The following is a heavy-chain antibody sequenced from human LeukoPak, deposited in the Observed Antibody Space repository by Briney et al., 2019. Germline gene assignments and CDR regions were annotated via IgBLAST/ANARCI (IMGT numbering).Heavy chain of an antibody. CDR1: GFTFSSYG. Sequence: GGSLRLSCVASGFTFSSYGMHWVRQAPGKGLEWVALIGHDGADKYYADSVKGRFLISRDNSKNMLLLQMNSLIIEDTAVYYCARNSDYYDYSPQSVWGQGTLVIVS. V-gene: IGHV3-30*19. CDR3: ARNSDYYDYSPQSV. CDR2: IGHDGADK. D-gene: IGHD3-22*01. J-gene: IGHJ4*02.